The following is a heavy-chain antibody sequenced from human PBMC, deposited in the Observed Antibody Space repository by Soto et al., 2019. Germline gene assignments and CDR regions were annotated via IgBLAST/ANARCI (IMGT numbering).Heavy chain of an antibody. J-gene: IGHJ6*02. Sequence: PSETLSLTCTVSGGSISSYYWSWIRQPPGKGLEWIGYIYYSGSTNYNPSLKSRVTISVDTSKNQFSLKLRSVTAADTDVYYCARHAGYYDSSGYYWDYYYYGMDVWGQGTTVTVSS. D-gene: IGHD3-22*01. CDR1: GGSISSYY. CDR3: ARHAGYYDSSGYYWDYYYYGMDV. CDR2: IYYSGST. V-gene: IGHV4-59*08.